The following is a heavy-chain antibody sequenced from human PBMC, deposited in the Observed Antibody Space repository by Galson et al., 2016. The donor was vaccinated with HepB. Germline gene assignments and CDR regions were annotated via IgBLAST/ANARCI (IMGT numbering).Heavy chain of an antibody. D-gene: IGHD3-22*01. CDR1: GFSFSRYG. CDR2: ISYGGNEK. Sequence: SLRLSCAASGFSFSRYGIHWVRQAPGKGLEWVAFISYGGNEKEYEDSGKGRFTIPRDNSRNKVYLQADSLTAEDTAMYYCANIWLWAGATFDQWGQGTLVTVSS. J-gene: IGHJ4*02. CDR3: ANIWLWAGATFDQ. V-gene: IGHV3-30*04.